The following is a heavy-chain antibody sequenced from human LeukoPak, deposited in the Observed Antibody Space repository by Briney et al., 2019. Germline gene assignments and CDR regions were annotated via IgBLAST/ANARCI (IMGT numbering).Heavy chain of an antibody. J-gene: IGHJ4*02. Sequence: GGSLRLSCAASGFTFASYAMSWVRQTPGKGLEWVSVIIGSVASTYYADSVKGRFTVSRDNAKNTLFLQMNSLRAEDTAVYFCARDVVLGSGSCASWGQGTLVTVSS. CDR3: ARDVVLGSGSCAS. CDR2: IIGSVAST. D-gene: IGHD3-10*01. V-gene: IGHV3-23*01. CDR1: GFTFASYA.